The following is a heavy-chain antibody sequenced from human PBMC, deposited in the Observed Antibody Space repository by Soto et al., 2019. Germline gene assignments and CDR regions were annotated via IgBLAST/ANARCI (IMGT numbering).Heavy chain of an antibody. J-gene: IGHJ6*02. CDR3: ARRRGLYCSSTSCSTYYYYGMDV. CDR2: IYYSGST. CDR1: GGSISSSSYY. V-gene: IGHV4-39*01. D-gene: IGHD2-2*01. Sequence: ASETLSLTCTVSGGSISSSSYYWGWIRQPPGKGLEWIGSIYYSGSTYYNPSLKSRVTISVDTFKNQFSLKLSSVTAADTAVYYCARRRGLYCSSTSCSTYYYYGMDVWGQGTTVTVSS.